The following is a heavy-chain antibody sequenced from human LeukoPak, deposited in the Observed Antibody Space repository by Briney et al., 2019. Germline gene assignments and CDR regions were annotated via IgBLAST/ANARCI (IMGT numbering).Heavy chain of an antibody. J-gene: IGHJ6*02. V-gene: IGHV4-39*02. CDR1: GGSISSSSYY. CDR3: ARDRITMVRGVIITQAYYGMDV. Sequence: PSETLSLTCTVSGGSISSSSYYWGWIRQPPGKGLEWIGSIYYSGSTYYNPSLKSRVTISVDTSKNQFSLKLSSVTAADTAVYYCARDRITMVRGVIITQAYYGMDVWGQGTRSPSP. D-gene: IGHD3-10*01. CDR2: IYYSGST.